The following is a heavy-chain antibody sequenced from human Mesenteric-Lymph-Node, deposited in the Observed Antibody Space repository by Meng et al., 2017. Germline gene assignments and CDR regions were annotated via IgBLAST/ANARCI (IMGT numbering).Heavy chain of an antibody. J-gene: IGHJ5*02. CDR1: GGSISSSSYY. CDR3: ARALNWFDP. CDR2: IYYSGST. V-gene: IGHV4-39*07. Sequence: SETLSLTCTVSGGSISSSSYYWGWIRQPPGKGLEWIGSIYYSGSTYYNPSLKSRVTISVDTSKNQFSLKLSSVTAADTAVYYCARALNWFDPWGQGTLVTVSS.